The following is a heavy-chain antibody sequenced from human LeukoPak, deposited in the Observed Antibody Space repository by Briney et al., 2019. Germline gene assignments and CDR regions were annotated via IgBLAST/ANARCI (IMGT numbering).Heavy chain of an antibody. CDR3: AREEVKSFDN. CDR2: IKGDGSET. J-gene: IGHJ4*02. Sequence: GGSLRLSCAASGFTFSSYAMSWVRQAPGKGLEWVANIKGDGSETSYVTSVRGRFTISRDNAKNSLYLQMNNLRVEDTAVYYCAREEVKSFDNWGQGTLVTVSS. CDR1: GFTFSSYA. V-gene: IGHV3-7*03.